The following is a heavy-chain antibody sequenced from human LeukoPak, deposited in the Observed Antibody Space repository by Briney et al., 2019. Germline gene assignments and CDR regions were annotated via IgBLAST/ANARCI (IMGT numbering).Heavy chain of an antibody. CDR1: GYTFTSYH. V-gene: IGHV1-46*01. Sequence: GASVKVSCKASGYTFTSYHIHWVRQAPGQGLEWVGTINPSGGNTNHAQKFQGRVTMIRDMSTSTVYMELSSLRSEDTVVYYCARVAGPRDYWGQGTLVTVSS. CDR3: ARVAGPRDY. J-gene: IGHJ4*02. CDR2: INPSGGNT.